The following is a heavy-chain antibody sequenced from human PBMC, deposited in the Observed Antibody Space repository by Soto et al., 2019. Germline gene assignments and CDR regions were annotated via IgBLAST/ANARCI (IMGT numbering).Heavy chain of an antibody. Sequence: EVQLVESGGGLVQPGRSLRLSCAASGFTFDDYAMHWVRQAPGKGLEWVSGISWNSGTIGYADSVKGRFTISRDNAKNSLYLQMNSLRAEDTALYYYAKARNGNWNYDYFDYWGQGTLVTVSS. CDR1: GFTFDDYA. V-gene: IGHV3-9*01. CDR3: AKARNGNWNYDYFDY. J-gene: IGHJ4*02. CDR2: ISWNSGTI. D-gene: IGHD1-7*01.